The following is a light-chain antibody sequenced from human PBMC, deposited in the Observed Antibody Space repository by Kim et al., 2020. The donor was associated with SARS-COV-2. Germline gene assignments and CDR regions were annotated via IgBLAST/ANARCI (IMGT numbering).Light chain of an antibody. CDR2: DVS. J-gene: IGLJ3*02. CDR1: SSDVGGYNY. CDR3: SSYTSSSTRV. Sequence: GQSITISCTGTSSDVGGYNYVAWYQQHPGKAPNLMIYDVSNRPSGVSNRFSGSKSGNTASLTISGLQAEDEADYYCSSYTSSSTRVFGGGTKLTVL. V-gene: IGLV2-14*03.